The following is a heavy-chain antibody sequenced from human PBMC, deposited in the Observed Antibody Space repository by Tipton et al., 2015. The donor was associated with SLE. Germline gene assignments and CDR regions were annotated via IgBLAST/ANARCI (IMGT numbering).Heavy chain of an antibody. CDR3: ARPGSSGFIDFDY. CDR2: IYYSGST. D-gene: IGHD6-19*01. J-gene: IGHJ4*02. V-gene: IGHV4-59*05. CDR1: GGSISSHY. Sequence: LRLSCTVSGGSISSHYWSWIRQPPGKGLEWIGSIYYSGSTYYNPSLKSRVTISVDTSKNQFSLKLSSVTAADTAVYYCARPGSSGFIDFDYWGQGTLVTVSS.